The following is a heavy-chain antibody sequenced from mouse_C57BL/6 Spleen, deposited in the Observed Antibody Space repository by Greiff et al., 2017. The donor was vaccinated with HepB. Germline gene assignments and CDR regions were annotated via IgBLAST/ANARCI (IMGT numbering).Heavy chain of an antibody. Sequence: EVHLVESGGGLVKPGGSLKLSCAASGFTFSDYGMHWVRQAPEKGLEWVAYISSGSSTIYYADTVKGRVTISRDNAKNTLFLQMTSLRSEDTAMYYCARPLYYGSSYEWYFDVWGTGTTVTVSS. J-gene: IGHJ1*03. D-gene: IGHD1-1*01. CDR1: GFTFSDYG. CDR3: ARPLYYGSSYEWYFDV. V-gene: IGHV5-17*01. CDR2: ISSGSSTI.